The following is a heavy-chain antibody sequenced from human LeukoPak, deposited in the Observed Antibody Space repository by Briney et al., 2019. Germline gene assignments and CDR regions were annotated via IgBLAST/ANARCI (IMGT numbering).Heavy chain of an antibody. V-gene: IGHV3-21*06. CDR3: ARAGYSYTWPPSYYYGMDV. CDR2: IFRRNSYI. Sequence: PGGSLRLSCAASGFTFSDYSMNWVRQAPGKGLEWVSSIFRRNSYIYYSDSVKGRFTIARDDAKNSLYLQMNSLRADDTVMYYCARAGYSYTWPPSYYYGMDVWGQGTTVTAS. CDR1: GFTFSDYS. D-gene: IGHD5-18*01. J-gene: IGHJ6*02.